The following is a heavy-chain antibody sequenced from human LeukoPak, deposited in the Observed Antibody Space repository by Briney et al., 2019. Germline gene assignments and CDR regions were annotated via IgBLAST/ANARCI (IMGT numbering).Heavy chain of an antibody. CDR2: ISGSGGIT. V-gene: IGHV3-23*01. CDR1: GFTFSSYA. CDR3: AKDDTAGGGYHYGMDV. J-gene: IGHJ6*02. Sequence: PGGSLRLSCAASGFTFSSYAMSWVRQAPGKGLEWVSAISGSGGITYYADSVKGRFTISRDNFKNTLYLQMNSLRAEDTAVYHCAKDDTAGGGYHYGMDVWGQGTTVTVSS. D-gene: IGHD5-18*01.